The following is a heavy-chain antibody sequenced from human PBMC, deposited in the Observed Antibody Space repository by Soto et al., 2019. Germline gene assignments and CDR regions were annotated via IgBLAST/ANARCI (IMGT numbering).Heavy chain of an antibody. J-gene: IGHJ4*02. D-gene: IGHD6-19*01. V-gene: IGHV3-30*18. CDR2: LSYDGNYK. CDR3: AKTLRSIEVAGKDY. Sequence: PGGSLRLSCAASGFTFSSYAMSWVRQAPGKGLEWVAVLSYDGNYKYYADSVRGRFTISRDNSKNTLYLQMNSLRGEDTAVYYCAKTLRSIEVAGKDYWGQGTQVTVSS. CDR1: GFTFSSYA.